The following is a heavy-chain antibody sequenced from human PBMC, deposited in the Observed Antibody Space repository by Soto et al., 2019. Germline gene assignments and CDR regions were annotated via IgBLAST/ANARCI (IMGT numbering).Heavy chain of an antibody. J-gene: IGHJ4*02. V-gene: IGHV1-3*01. D-gene: IGHD3-3*01. CDR1: GYTFTSYA. CDR2: INAGNGNT. CDR3: ARVPGQPHPTSIRFLEWLPTQISDF. Sequence: GASVKVSCKASGYTFTSYAMHWVRQAPGQRLEWMGWINAGNGNTKYSQKFQGRVTITRDTSASTAYMELSSLRSEDTAVYYCARVPGQPHPTSIRFLEWLPTQISDFWGQGTLVTVSS.